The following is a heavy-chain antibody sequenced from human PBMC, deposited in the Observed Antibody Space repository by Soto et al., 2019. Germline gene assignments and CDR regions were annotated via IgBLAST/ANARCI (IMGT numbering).Heavy chain of an antibody. J-gene: IGHJ4*02. CDR1: GGSISSYY. V-gene: IGHV4-59*01. Sequence: SSETLSLTCTVSGGSISSYYWSWIRQPPGKGLEWIGYIYYSGSTNYNPSLESRVTISVGTSKNQFSLKLSSVTAADTAVYYCARGGGRLGYWGQGTLVTVSS. CDR2: IYYSGST. CDR3: ARGGGRLGY. D-gene: IGHD2-15*01.